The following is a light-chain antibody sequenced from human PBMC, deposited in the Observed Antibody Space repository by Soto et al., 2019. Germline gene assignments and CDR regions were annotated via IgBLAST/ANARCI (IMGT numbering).Light chain of an antibody. V-gene: IGKV3-15*01. CDR2: GAS. J-gene: IGKJ1*01. CDR1: QSVSNDF. CDR3: QQYNTWPRT. Sequence: EIVLTQSPGILSLSPGERATLSCRASQSVSNDFLAWYQQKPGQAPRLLIYGASTRATAVPARFTASGSGTEFTLTISSLQSEDFAVYYCQQYNTWPRTFGQGTKVEVK.